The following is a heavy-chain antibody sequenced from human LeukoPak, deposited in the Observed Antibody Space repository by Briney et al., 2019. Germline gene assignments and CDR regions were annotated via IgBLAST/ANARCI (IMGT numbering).Heavy chain of an antibody. CDR3: AKSLREEWLSYIFGFMGV. D-gene: IGHD3-3*01. CDR1: GFTFRSYA. V-gene: IGHV3-23*01. J-gene: IGHJ6*02. CDR2: IGGSGGST. Sequence: PGGSLRLSCAASGFTFRSYAMTWVRQAPGKGLEWVSGIGGSGGSTSYADSVKGRFTISRDNSKNTLYLQMNSLRAVDAAVYYCAKSLREEWLSYIFGFMGVWGQGTTVIVSS.